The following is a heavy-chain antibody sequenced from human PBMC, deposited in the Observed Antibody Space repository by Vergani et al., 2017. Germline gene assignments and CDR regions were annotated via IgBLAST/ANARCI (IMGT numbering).Heavy chain of an antibody. CDR1: GITFWKFG. V-gene: IGHV3-9*01. D-gene: IGHD5-12*01. CDR3: TKGSVYYHDSAGHGYDPYTGFDL. CDR2: ISWISGAV. Sequence: EVDLVESGGGLAQPGGSLRLSCEASGITFWKFGMHWVRQGPGKGLEWASGISWISGAVDYADSVRGRFTISRDNAKNSLFLEMNSLRFEDTAVYFCTKGSVYYHDSAGHGYDPYTGFDLWGQGTLVTVSS. J-gene: IGHJ3*01.